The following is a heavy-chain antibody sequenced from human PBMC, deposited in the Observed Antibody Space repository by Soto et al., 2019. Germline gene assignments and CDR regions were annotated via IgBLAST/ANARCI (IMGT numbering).Heavy chain of an antibody. CDR2: TIPILSMS. CDR3: ATSYGSGSQAFDY. D-gene: IGHD3-10*01. CDR1: GDTFSSYT. J-gene: IGHJ4*02. Sequence: QVHLVQSGAELKKPGSSVRVSCKASGDTFSSYTINWVRQAPGLGLEWMGRTIPILSMSNYALKFQGRLTITADKSTSTAYMERSSLRSEDTAMYYCATSYGSGSQAFDYWGQGALVTVSS. V-gene: IGHV1-69*02.